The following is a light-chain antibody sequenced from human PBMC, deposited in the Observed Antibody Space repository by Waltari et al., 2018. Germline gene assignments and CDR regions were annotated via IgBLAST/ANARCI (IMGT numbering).Light chain of an antibody. J-gene: IGKJ2*01. CDR3: QHRHNWPPTFT. CDR2: DAS. CDR1: QSVRNY. V-gene: IGKV3-11*01. Sequence: EIVLTQSPATLSLSPGDRATLSCRASQSVRNYLAWYRQKPGQAPRLLIYDASERAPGIRARFSGSGSGTDFTLTISSLEPDDFAVYYCQHRHNWPPTFTFGQGTKLEVK.